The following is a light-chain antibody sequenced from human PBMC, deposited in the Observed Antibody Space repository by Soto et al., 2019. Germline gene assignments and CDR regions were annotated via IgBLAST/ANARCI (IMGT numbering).Light chain of an antibody. CDR3: SSYAGSNNYV. V-gene: IGLV2-8*01. CDR2: EVT. J-gene: IGLJ1*01. Sequence: QSVLTQPPSASGSPGQSVTISCTGTSSDVGGYNYVSWYQQHPGKAPKLMIYEVTERPSGVPDRFSGSKSGNTASLTVSGLQTEDEAYYYCSSYAGSNNYVFGTGTKVTVL. CDR1: SSDVGGYNY.